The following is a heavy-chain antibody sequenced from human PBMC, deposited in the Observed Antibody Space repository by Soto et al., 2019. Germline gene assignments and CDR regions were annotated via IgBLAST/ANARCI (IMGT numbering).Heavy chain of an antibody. CDR3: ARGPQPRYTADPYAVDV. D-gene: IGHD3-16*02. CDR1: GGTFSSSG. Sequence: QVHLVQSGTEVTKPGSSVKVSCKASGGTFSSSGFSWVRQAPGQGLEWMGMIVPSLDTTNYAQKVQARVTITADEVTTTAYMELRSLRSEDTAVYDCARGPQPRYTADPYAVDVWGQGTRVIVSS. V-gene: IGHV1-69*11. J-gene: IGHJ6*02. CDR2: IVPSLDTT.